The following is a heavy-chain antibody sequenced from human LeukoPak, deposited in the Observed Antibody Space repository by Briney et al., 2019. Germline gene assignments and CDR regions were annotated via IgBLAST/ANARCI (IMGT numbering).Heavy chain of an antibody. CDR3: ARDLGYCSGGSCYPRGFDY. Sequence: GGSLRLSCAASGFTFSSYGMNWVRQAPGKGLEWVAVIWYDGSNKYYADSVKGRFTISKDNSKNTLYLQMNSLRAEDTAVYYCARDLGYCSGGSCYPRGFDYWGQGTLVTVSS. CDR1: GFTFSSYG. D-gene: IGHD2-15*01. J-gene: IGHJ4*02. V-gene: IGHV3-33*01. CDR2: IWYDGSNK.